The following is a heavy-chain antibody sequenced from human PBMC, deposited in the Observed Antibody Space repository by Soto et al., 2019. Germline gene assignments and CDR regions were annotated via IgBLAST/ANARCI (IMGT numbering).Heavy chain of an antibody. CDR2: ISGYNGNT. Sequence: QVQLLQSGAELKKPGASVRVSCKASGDTFVGYGVTWVRQAPGQGLEWMAWISGYNGNTKFAQQIQDRITLTTDTSTSTAYMELRSLTPDDTAVYFCAQITAEIDHWGQGTLVTVSS. V-gene: IGHV1-18*01. CDR1: GDTFVGYG. J-gene: IGHJ4*02. CDR3: AQITAEIDH. D-gene: IGHD6-13*01.